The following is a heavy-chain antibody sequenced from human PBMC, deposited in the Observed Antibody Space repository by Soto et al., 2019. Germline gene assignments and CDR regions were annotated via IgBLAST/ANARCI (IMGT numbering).Heavy chain of an antibody. CDR2: IWYDGSNK. CDR1: GFTFSSYG. J-gene: IGHJ6*02. D-gene: IGHD5-12*01. V-gene: IGHV3-33*01. CDR3: ARDHPWLENYYYGMDV. Sequence: QVQLVESGGGVVQPGRSLRLSCAASGFTFSSYGMHWVRQAPGKGLEWVAVIWYDGSNKYYADSVKGRFTIPRDNSKNTLYLQMNSLRAEDTAVYYCARDHPWLENYYYGMDVWGQGTTVTVSS.